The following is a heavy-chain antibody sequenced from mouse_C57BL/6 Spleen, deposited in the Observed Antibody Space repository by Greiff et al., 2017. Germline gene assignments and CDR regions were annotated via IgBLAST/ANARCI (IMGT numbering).Heavy chain of an antibody. J-gene: IGHJ3*01. CDR2: ISDGGSYT. V-gene: IGHV5-4*01. CDR3: ARDEETAQAPAWFAY. CDR1: GFTFSSYA. D-gene: IGHD3-2*02. Sequence: EVMLVESGGGLVKPGGSLKLSCAASGFTFSSYAMSWVRQTPEKRLEWVATISDGGSYTYYPDNVKGRFTISRDNAKNNLYLQMSHLKSEDTAMYYCARDEETAQAPAWFAYWGQGTLVTVSA.